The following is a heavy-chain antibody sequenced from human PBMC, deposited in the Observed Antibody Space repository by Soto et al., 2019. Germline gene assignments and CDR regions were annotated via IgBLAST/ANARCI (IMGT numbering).Heavy chain of an antibody. CDR3: AEFSRYCSGGSCYRTEYFQH. Sequence: GGSLRLSCAASGFTFSSYAMSWVRQAPGKGLEWVSAISGSGGSTYYADSVKGRFTISRDNSKNTLNLQINSLRAEDTAVYYCAEFSRYCSGGSCYRTEYFQHWGQGTLVTVSS. CDR1: GFTFSSYA. D-gene: IGHD2-15*01. V-gene: IGHV3-23*01. J-gene: IGHJ1*01. CDR2: ISGSGGST.